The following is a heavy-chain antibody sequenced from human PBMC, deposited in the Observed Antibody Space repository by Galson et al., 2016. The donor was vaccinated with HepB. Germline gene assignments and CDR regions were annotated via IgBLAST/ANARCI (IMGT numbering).Heavy chain of an antibody. Sequence: ETLSLTCAVYGGSFRGYYWSWIRQPPGKGLEWIGYFYYSGSTNYNTSLKSRVPISVDPSKNQFSLKLSSVTAADTAVYYCARATYYDFRSGHYNWFDPWGQGTLVTVSS. CDR1: GGSFRGYY. J-gene: IGHJ5*02. CDR3: ARATYYDFRSGHYNWFDP. D-gene: IGHD3-3*01. CDR2: FYYSGST. V-gene: IGHV4-59*01.